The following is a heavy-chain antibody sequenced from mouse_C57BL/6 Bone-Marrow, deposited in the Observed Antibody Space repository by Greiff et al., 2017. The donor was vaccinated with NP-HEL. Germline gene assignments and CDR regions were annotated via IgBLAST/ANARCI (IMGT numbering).Heavy chain of an antibody. CDR3: ARWDYGSRGAWFAY. J-gene: IGHJ3*01. D-gene: IGHD1-1*01. Sequence: LVRPGTSVKMSCKASGYTFTNYWIGWAKQRPGHGLEWIGDIYPGGGYTNYNEKFKGKATLTADKSSSTAYMQFSSLTSEDSAIYYCARWDYGSRGAWFAYWGQGTLVTVSA. V-gene: IGHV1-63*01. CDR1: GYTFTNYW. CDR2: IYPGGGYT.